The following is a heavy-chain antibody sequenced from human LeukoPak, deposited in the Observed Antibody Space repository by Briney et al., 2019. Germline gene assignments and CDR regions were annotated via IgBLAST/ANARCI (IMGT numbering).Heavy chain of an antibody. D-gene: IGHD2-2*01. J-gene: IGHJ4*02. CDR2: IGRSGAYT. CDR1: GFTFSDYY. CDR3: VRWGQYCSSTSGASLMRGDF. V-gene: IGHV3-11*03. Sequence: GGSLRLSCSASGFTFSDYYMSWIRQAPGKGLEWVSYIGRSGAYTNYADSVKGRFTISRDNAKNSLYLQMNSLRAEETAVYYCVRWGQYCSSTSGASLMRGDFWGQGTLVSVSS.